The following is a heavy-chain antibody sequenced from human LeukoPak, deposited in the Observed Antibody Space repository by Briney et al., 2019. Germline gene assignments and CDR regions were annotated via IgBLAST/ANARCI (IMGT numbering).Heavy chain of an antibody. CDR1: GYTFTSYG. V-gene: IGHV1-18*01. Sequence: ASVKVSCKASGYTFTSYGISRVRQAPGQGLEWMGWISAYNGNTNYAQKLQGRVTMTTDTSTSTAYMELRSLRSDDTAVYYCARSDYGDYVGAFDIWGQGTMVTVSS. D-gene: IGHD4-17*01. J-gene: IGHJ3*02. CDR2: ISAYNGNT. CDR3: ARSDYGDYVGAFDI.